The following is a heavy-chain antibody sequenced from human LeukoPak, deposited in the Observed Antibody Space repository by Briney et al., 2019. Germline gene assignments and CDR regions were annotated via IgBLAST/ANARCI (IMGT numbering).Heavy chain of an antibody. Sequence: PGGSLRLSCAVSGITLSNYAMSWVRQAPGRGLEWVAGISGGGGETNYADSVKGRFTISRDNPKNTLYLQMNNLRADDTAVYFCAKRGVVIRVILVGFHKEAYYFDSWGQGALVTVSS. CDR1: GITLSNYA. V-gene: IGHV3-23*01. CDR3: AKRGVVIRVILVGFHKEAYYFDS. CDR2: ISGGGGET. J-gene: IGHJ4*02. D-gene: IGHD3-22*01.